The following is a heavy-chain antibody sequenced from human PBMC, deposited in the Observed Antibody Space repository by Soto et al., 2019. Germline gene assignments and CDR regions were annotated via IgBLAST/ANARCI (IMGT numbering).Heavy chain of an antibody. CDR3: ARHRGYYDILTGYYTELNFDY. CDR1: GGSISSSSYY. Sequence: SETVSLTCTVSGGSISSSSYYWGWIRQPPGKGLVWIGSIYYSGTTYYNPSLKSRVTISVDTSKNQFSLKLSSVTAADTAVYYCARHRGYYDILTGYYTELNFDYWGQGTLVTVSS. V-gene: IGHV4-39*01. D-gene: IGHD3-9*01. CDR2: IYYSGTT. J-gene: IGHJ4*02.